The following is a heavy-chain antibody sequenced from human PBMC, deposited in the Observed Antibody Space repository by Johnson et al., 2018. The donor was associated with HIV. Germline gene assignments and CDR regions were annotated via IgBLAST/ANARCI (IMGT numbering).Heavy chain of an antibody. CDR1: GFTFSSYA. Sequence: QVQLVESGGGLVQPGGSLRLSCAASGFTFSSYAMHWVRQAPGKGLEWVSGINWYGGSTGYADSVQGRFTLSKDNSKNTLYLQMNSLRAEDTAVYYCARDRYYDSSGSHAFDIWGQGTMVTVSS. CDR3: ARDRYYDSSGSHAFDI. V-gene: IGHV3-NL1*01. J-gene: IGHJ3*02. CDR2: INWYGGST. D-gene: IGHD3-22*01.